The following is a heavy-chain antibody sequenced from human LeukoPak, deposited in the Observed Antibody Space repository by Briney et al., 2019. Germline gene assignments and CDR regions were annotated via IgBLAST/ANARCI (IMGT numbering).Heavy chain of an antibody. CDR3: ARLNEGRDYGDNRRDY. CDR2: VFYSGST. V-gene: IGHV4-39*01. J-gene: IGHJ4*02. Sequence: SETLSLTCTLSGGSISSGRYYWGWIRQPPGEGLEWIGSVFYSGSTSYNPSVGTRITVSIDTSKNQFSLKLHSVTAADTAVYYCARLNEGRDYGDNRRDYWGQGALVTVSS. D-gene: IGHD4-17*01. CDR1: GGSISSGRYY.